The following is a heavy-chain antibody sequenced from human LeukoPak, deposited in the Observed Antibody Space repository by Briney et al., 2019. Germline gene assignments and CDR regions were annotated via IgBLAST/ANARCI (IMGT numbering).Heavy chain of an antibody. V-gene: IGHV4-34*01. CDR2: INDSGRI. Sequence: SETLSLTCAVYGGSFSNYYWSWIRQPPGQGLAWIGEINDSGRINYNPSLMSRVTVSVDTSKNQFSLRLTSVTATDTAVYYCARRWNYGRNYYIDVWGNGATVSVSS. CDR3: ARRWNYGRNYYIDV. J-gene: IGHJ6*03. CDR1: GGSFSNYY. D-gene: IGHD1-7*01.